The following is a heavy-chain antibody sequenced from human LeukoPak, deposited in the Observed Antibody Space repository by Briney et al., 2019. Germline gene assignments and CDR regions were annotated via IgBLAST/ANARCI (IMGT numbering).Heavy chain of an antibody. CDR3: ARGPAYDSSGYYYFDY. V-gene: IGHV1-69*13. D-gene: IGHD3-22*01. Sequence: GASVKVSCKASGGTFISYAISWVRQAPGQGLEWMGGIIPIFGTANYAQKFQGRVTITADESTSTAYMELSSLRSEDTAVYYCARGPAYDSSGYYYFDYWGQGTLVTVSS. CDR1: GGTFISYA. J-gene: IGHJ4*02. CDR2: IIPIFGTA.